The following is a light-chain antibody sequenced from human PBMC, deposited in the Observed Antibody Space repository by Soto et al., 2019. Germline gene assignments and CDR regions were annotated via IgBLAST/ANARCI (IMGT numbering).Light chain of an antibody. V-gene: IGLV1-51*01. CDR2: DYN. CDR3: GTWDSSLSAWV. CDR1: SSNIGNNY. J-gene: IGLJ3*02. Sequence: QSVLTQPPSVSAAPGQTVTISCSGSSSNIGNNYVSWYQQLPGTAPKLLIYDYNKRPSGIPDRFSGSKSGTSATLGITGLQTGDEADYYCGTWDSSLSAWVFGGGTKLTVL.